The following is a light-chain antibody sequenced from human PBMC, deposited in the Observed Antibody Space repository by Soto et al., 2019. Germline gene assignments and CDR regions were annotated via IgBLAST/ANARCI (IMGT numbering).Light chain of an antibody. CDR1: QDIATY. Sequence: DIQMTQSPSSLSASVGNRVTITCQASQDIATYLNWYQQKPGKAPNLLIYDASNLETGVPSRFSGGGSGTHFTFTISNLQPDDFATYYCQQYNSYSWTFGQGTKVDI. V-gene: IGKV1-33*01. CDR3: QQYNSYSWT. CDR2: DAS. J-gene: IGKJ1*01.